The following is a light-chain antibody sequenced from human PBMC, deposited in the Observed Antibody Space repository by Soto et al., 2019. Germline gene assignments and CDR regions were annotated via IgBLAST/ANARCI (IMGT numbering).Light chain of an antibody. CDR2: AAS. Sequence: DIQMTQSPSSLSASVGDRVTITCRASQSISSYLNWYQQKPGKAPKLMIYAASSLQSGVPSRFSGSGSGTEFTLTISSLQPEDFATYYSQQRYSTPGTFGGGTKVEIK. CDR1: QSISSY. CDR3: QQRYSTPGT. V-gene: IGKV1-39*01. J-gene: IGKJ4*01.